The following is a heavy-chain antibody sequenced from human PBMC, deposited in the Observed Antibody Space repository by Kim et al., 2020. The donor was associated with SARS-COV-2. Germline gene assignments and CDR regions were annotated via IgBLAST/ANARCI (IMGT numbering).Heavy chain of an antibody. CDR1: GFTFDDYA. J-gene: IGHJ4*02. Sequence: LSLTCAASGFTFDDYAIQWVRQVPGKGLEWVSLISRDGGEIKYADSVKGRFTISRDNSKKSVYLQMNSLRGEDTALYYCVRGHQWLIKNWGQGTQVTVSS. D-gene: IGHD6-19*01. CDR2: ISRDGGEI. V-gene: IGHV3-43*02. CDR3: VRGHQWLIKN.